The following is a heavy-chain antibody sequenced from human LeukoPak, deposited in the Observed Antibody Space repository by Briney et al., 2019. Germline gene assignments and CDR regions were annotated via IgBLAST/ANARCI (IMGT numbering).Heavy chain of an antibody. CDR2: IWYDGSNK. Sequence: PGGSLRLSCAASGFTFSSYGMHWVRQAPGKGLEWVAVIWYDGSNKYYADSVKGRFTISRDNSKNTLYLQMYSLRAEDTAVYYCARDLYYYDSSGYYYVHWGQGTPVTVSS. CDR3: ARDLYYYDSSGYYYVH. CDR1: GFTFSSYG. V-gene: IGHV3-33*01. J-gene: IGHJ4*02. D-gene: IGHD3-22*01.